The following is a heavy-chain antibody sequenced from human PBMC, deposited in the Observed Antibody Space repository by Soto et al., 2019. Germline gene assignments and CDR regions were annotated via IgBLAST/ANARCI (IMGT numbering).Heavy chain of an antibody. CDR2: IHMTPNVI. J-gene: IGHJ4*02. CDR1: GFNFPTYA. Sequence: EVQLVESGGELVQPGGSLRLSCAASGFNFPTYAMNWVRQAPGKGLEWLSFIHMTPNVIFYADSVRGRFTISRDNAKDSLYLQMNSLRVEDTAVYYCVSDPGGDLDFDYWGQGTLVTVSS. CDR3: VSDPGGDLDFDY. D-gene: IGHD2-21*02. V-gene: IGHV3-48*01.